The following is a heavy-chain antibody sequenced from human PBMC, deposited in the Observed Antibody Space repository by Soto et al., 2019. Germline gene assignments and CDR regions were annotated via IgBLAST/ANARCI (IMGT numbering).Heavy chain of an antibody. CDR3: AKERLTTMVRGNWFDP. CDR2: ISGSGGST. J-gene: IGHJ5*02. Sequence: XGSLILSGAASGFTFSSYAMSWVRQAPGKGLEWVSAISGSGGSTYYADSVKGRFTISRDNSKNTLYLQMNSLRAEDTAVYYCAKERLTTMVRGNWFDPWGQGTLVTVPS. CDR1: GFTFSSYA. V-gene: IGHV3-23*01. D-gene: IGHD3-10*01.